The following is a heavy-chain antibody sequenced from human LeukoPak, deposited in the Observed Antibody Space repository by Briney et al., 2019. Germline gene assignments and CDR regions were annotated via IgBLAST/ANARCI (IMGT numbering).Heavy chain of an antibody. CDR1: GFTLSDYY. CDR3: ARALRIAAATTSFDY. J-gene: IGHJ4*02. D-gene: IGHD6-13*01. CDR2: IKSSSSYT. Sequence: PGGSLRLSCVASGFTLSDYYMTWICQAPGKGLEWVSYIKSSSSYTNYADSVKGRFTVSRDNAKNSLYLQMNSLRAEDTAVYYCARALRIAAATTSFDYWGQGTLVTVSS. V-gene: IGHV3-11*03.